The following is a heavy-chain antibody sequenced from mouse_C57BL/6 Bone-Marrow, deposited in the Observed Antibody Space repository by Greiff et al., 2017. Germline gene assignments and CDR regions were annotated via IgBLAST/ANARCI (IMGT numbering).Heavy chain of an antibody. Sequence: EVKLMESGGGLVQPGESLKLSCESNEYEFPSHDMSWVRKTPEKRLGLVAAINSDGGSTYYPDTMERRFIISRDNTKKTLSLQMSSLRSEDTALYYCARHETIVTTKDYWGQGTTLTVSS. D-gene: IGHD2-5*01. CDR1: EYEFPSHD. CDR2: INSDGGST. V-gene: IGHV5-2*01. J-gene: IGHJ2*01. CDR3: ARHETIVTTKDY.